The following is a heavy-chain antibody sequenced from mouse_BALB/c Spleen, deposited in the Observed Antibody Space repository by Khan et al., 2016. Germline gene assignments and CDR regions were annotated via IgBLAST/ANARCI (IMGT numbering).Heavy chain of an antibody. J-gene: IGHJ2*01. Sequence: VQLQQSGAELVKPGASVKLSCTASGFNIKDTFMHWVKQRPEQGLEWIGRIDPANGNTRYDPKFQGKATITADTSSNTAYLPLSSLTSEDTAVXDCARRGPIYYYVSTYGYWGQGTTLTVSS. CDR2: IDPANGNT. CDR3: ARRGPIYYYVSTYGY. D-gene: IGHD1-1*01. CDR1: GFNIKDTF. V-gene: IGHV14-3*02.